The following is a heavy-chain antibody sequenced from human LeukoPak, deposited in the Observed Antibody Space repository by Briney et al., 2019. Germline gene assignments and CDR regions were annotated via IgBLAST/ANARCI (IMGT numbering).Heavy chain of an antibody. V-gene: IGHV4-59*08. J-gene: IGHJ4*02. Sequence: SETLSLTCTVSGGSISSYYWSWIRQPPGKGLEWIGYIYYSGSTNYNPSLKSRVTISVDTSKNQFSLKLSSVTAADTAVYYCASESQPSSYYDSSGYFDYWGQGTLVTVSS. D-gene: IGHD3-22*01. CDR2: IYYSGST. CDR1: GGSISSYY. CDR3: ASESQPSSYYDSSGYFDY.